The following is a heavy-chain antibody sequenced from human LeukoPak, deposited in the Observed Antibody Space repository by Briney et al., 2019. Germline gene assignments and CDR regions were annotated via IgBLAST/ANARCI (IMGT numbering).Heavy chain of an antibody. D-gene: IGHD3-22*01. CDR1: GGSIRSDY. CDR2: IYYSGST. V-gene: IGHV4-59*06. J-gene: IGHJ3*02. Sequence: SETLSLTCTVSGGSIRSDYWSWIRQPPGKGLEWIGYIYYSGSTYYNPSLKSRVTISVDTSKNQFSLELSSVTAADTAVYYCARYYDSSGDDAFDIWGQGTMVTVSS. CDR3: ARYYDSSGDDAFDI.